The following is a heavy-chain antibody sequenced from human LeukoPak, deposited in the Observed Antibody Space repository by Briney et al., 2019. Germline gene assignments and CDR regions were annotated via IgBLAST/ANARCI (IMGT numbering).Heavy chain of an antibody. J-gene: IGHJ4*02. Sequence: TGGSLRLSCAASGFTFSNAWLSWVRQAPGKGLEWVGRIKSSADGGATDYAAPVKGRFTVSRDDSKDTLYLQMNSLKTEDTAVYYCSLRYCSGSSCPGYWGQGTLVTVSS. CDR3: SLRYCSGSSCPGY. CDR2: IKSSADGGAT. V-gene: IGHV3-15*01. D-gene: IGHD2-15*01. CDR1: GFTFSNAW.